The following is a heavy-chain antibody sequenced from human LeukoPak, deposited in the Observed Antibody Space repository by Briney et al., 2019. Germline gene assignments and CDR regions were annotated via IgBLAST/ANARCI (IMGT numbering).Heavy chain of an antibody. CDR2: IDPRDSYT. Sequence: GESLKISCKGSGYSFISYWISWVRQIPGKGLEWMGRIDPRDSYTNYSPSLLGHVTISADKSITTAYLQWSSLKASDTAIYYCATHRVGRLPYSFDYWGQGTLVTVSS. CDR3: ATHRVGRLPYSFDY. J-gene: IGHJ4*02. CDR1: GYSFISYW. V-gene: IGHV5-10-1*01. D-gene: IGHD3/OR15-3a*01.